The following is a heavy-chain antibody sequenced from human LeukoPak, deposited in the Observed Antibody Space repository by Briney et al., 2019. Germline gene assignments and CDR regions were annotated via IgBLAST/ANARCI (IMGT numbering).Heavy chain of an antibody. V-gene: IGHV1-69*06. J-gene: IGHJ6*03. CDR3: ARRAQGKTGTHLDYYYMDV. D-gene: IGHD1-1*01. CDR1: GCTFSSYA. Sequence: SMTVTLKSSGCTFSSYAISGLRQPPGQGLEWMGGIIPLFGTANNAQKCQGRVTITADKTTSTVYMELSSLRAEDTAVYDCARRAQGKTGTHLDYYYMDVWGKGTTVTVSS. CDR2: IIPLFGTA.